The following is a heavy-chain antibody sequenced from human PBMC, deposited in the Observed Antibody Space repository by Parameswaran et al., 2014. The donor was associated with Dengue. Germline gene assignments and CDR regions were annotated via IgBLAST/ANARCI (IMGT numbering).Heavy chain of an antibody. CDR3: ARVGDSGWYYDYYYGMDV. D-gene: IGHD6-19*01. CDR2: ISSSSSTI. J-gene: IGHJ6*02. V-gene: IGHV3-48*04. Sequence: VRQAPGKGLEWVSYISSSSSTIYYADSVKGRFTISRDNAKNSLYLQMNSLRAEDTAVYYCARVGDSGWYYDYYYGMDVWGQGTTVTVSS.